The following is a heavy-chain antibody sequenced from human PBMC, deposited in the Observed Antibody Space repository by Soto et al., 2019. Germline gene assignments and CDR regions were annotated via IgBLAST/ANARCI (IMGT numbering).Heavy chain of an antibody. Sequence: RQLPGKGLEWIGYIYYSGTKYYNPSLKSRVSMSVDTSKNQFSLNLTSVTAADTAVYYCAREKEDDSGDYNTFDIWCQGTVFSV. CDR2: IYYSGTK. J-gene: IGHJ3*02. CDR3: AREKEDDSGDYNTFDI. V-gene: IGHV4-31*02. D-gene: IGHD4-17*01.